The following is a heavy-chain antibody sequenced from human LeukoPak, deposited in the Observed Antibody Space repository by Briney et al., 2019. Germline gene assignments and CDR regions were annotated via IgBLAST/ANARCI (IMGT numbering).Heavy chain of an antibody. CDR2: ISGSGGTT. CDR1: GFTFSSYA. D-gene: IGHD4-17*01. J-gene: IGHJ5*02. Sequence: GGSLRLSCAASGFTFSSYAMSWVRQAPGKGLEWVSAISGSGGTTNYANSVKGRFTFSRDNSKNTLYLQMNSLRAEDTAIYYCARMIRDYGDSNWFDPWGQGTLVTVSS. CDR3: ARMIRDYGDSNWFDP. V-gene: IGHV3-23*01.